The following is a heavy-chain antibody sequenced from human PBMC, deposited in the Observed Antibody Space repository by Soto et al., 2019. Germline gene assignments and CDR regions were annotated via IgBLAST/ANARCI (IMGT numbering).Heavy chain of an antibody. CDR2: INHGGST. V-gene: IGHV4-34*01. J-gene: IGHJ5*02. CDR3: ARHRLGGVRGEHNWFDP. Sequence: SETLSLTCAVYGGSFSGYYWSWIRQPPGKGLVWIGEINHGGSTNYNPSLKSRVTISVDTSKNQFSLKLSSVTAADTAVYYCARHRLGGVRGEHNWFDPWGQGTLVTVSS. CDR1: GGSFSGYY. D-gene: IGHD3-10*01.